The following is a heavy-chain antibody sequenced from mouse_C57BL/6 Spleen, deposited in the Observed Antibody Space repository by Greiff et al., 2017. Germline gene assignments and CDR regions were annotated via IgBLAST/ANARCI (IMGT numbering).Heavy chain of an antibody. CDR2: ISSGGSYT. J-gene: IGHJ2*01. CDR1: GFTFSSYG. V-gene: IGHV5-6*01. CDR3: ARGGSNKDY. Sequence: EVQGVESGGDLVKPGGSLKLSCAASGFTFSSYGMSWVRQTPDKRLEWVATISSGGSYTYYPDSVKGRFTISRDNAKNTLYLQMSSLKSEDTAMYYCARGGSNKDYWGQGTTLTVSS. D-gene: IGHD2-5*01.